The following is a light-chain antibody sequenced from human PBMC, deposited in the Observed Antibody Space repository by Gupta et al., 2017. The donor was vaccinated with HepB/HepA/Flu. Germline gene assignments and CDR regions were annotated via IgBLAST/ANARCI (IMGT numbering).Light chain of an antibody. CDR2: LGS. CDR3: LQAQQTPLA. Sequence: VMSQSPLPLPVTPGQPASISCRSSQSLLHSNGYNYLDWYLQKPGQSPQLLIYLGSNRASGVPDRFSGSGSGTDFTLKISRVEPEDVGVYYCLQAQQTPLAFGQGTRLEIK. J-gene: IGKJ5*01. V-gene: IGKV2-28*01. CDR1: QSLLHSNGYNY.